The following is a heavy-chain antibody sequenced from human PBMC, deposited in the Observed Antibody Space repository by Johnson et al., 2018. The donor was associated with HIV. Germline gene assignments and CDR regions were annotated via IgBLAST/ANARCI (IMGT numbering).Heavy chain of an antibody. CDR1: GFTFDDFA. Sequence: VQLVESGGGLVQPGGSLRLSCAASGFTFDDFAMHWVRQGPGKGLEWVSGINWTGGSTGYADSVKGRFTISRDNAKNSLYLQMNSLRAEDTALYYCARGRYYYDRSGSDAFDIWGQGTMVTVSS. V-gene: IGHV3-20*04. CDR3: ARGRYYYDRSGSDAFDI. CDR2: INWTGGST. J-gene: IGHJ3*02. D-gene: IGHD3-22*01.